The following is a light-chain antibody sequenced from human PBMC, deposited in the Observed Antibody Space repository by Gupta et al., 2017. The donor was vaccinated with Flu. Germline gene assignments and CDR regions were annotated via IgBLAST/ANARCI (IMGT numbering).Light chain of an antibody. CDR3: QSYDSVNRYVV. J-gene: IGLJ2*01. V-gene: IGLV6-57*01. CDR2: EEI. Sequence: FMLTQPQYVSASPGTTVTIPCSRHSGSIATNYVQWFQQRPGSSPPTGIYEEIHRLSGVPDLVSGTVGSSSNSASLTISRLKTEDESDCYCQSYDSVNRYVVVGGGTKLSVL. CDR1: SGSIATNY.